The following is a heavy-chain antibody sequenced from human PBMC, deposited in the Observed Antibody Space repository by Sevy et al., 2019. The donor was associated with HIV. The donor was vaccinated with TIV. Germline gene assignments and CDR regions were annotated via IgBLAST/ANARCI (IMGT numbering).Heavy chain of an antibody. J-gene: IGHJ4*02. Sequence: ASVKVSCKASGYTFTTYGVTWVRQAPGQGLQWMGWISTFNGDTNSAQKLQGRVTMTTDTSTGKAYMELRSLRSDDTAVYYCAGAYCSGGRCYSLAYWGQGTLVTVSS. V-gene: IGHV1-18*01. CDR2: ISTFNGDT. CDR3: AGAYCSGGRCYSLAY. CDR1: GYTFTTYG. D-gene: IGHD2-15*01.